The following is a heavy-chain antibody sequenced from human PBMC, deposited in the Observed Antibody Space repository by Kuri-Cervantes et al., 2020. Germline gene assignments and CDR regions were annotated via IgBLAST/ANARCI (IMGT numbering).Heavy chain of an antibody. CDR3: ARDQSPDLWLGDLLTRFDY. V-gene: IGHV1-2*02. D-gene: IGHD3-10*01. J-gene: IGHJ4*02. CDR1: GYTFTGYY. CDR2: INPNSGGT. Sequence: ASVKVSCKASGYTFTGYYMHWVRQAPGQGLEWMGWINPNSGGTNYAQKFQGRVTMTRNTSISTAYMELSSLRSEDTAVYYCARDQSPDLWLGDLLTRFDYWGQGTLVTVSS.